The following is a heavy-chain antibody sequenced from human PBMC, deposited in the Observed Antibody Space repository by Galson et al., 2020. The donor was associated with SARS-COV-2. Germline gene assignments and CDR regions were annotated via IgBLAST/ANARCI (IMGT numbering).Heavy chain of an antibody. CDR2: ITYDGSRK. CDR3: GRERRGFYIEY. CDR1: GFSFSDHA. J-gene: IGHJ4*02. Sequence: TGGSLRLSCAASGFSFSDHAMHWVRQAPGKGLEWVTVITYDGSRKHYADSVTGRFIISRDDSKNTLYLEMNNLRPKDTAVYYCGRERRGFYIEYWGQGTLVTVSS. V-gene: IGHV3-30-3*01.